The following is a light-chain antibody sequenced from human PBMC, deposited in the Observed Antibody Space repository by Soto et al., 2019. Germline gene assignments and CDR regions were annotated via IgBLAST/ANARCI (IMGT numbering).Light chain of an antibody. Sequence: EIVLTQSPGTLSLSPGEGATLSCRASQSVSNRYLAWYQQKPGQAPRLLIYGASSRATGIPGRFSGSGSVTDFTLTSTRLEPDDFAVYYCQQYGVSSTFGGGTKVEI. CDR3: QQYGVSST. V-gene: IGKV3-20*01. CDR1: QSVSNRY. CDR2: GAS. J-gene: IGKJ4*01.